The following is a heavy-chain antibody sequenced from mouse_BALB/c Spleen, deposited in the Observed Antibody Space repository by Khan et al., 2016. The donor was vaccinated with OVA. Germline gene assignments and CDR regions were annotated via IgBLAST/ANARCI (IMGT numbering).Heavy chain of an antibody. V-gene: IGHV14-3*02. D-gene: IGHD2-1*01. CDR2: IDPPNDDS. CDR1: GFNIKDTY. Sequence: VQLQQPGAELVKPGASVNLSCSASGFNIKDTYIHWVKQRPEQGLEWIGRIDPPNDDSKFGPKFQDKATLTADTSSNTAYLQLPSLTSEDTAVYYSAPLYGNPFAYWGQGTLVSVSS. CDR3: APLYGNPFAY. J-gene: IGHJ3*01.